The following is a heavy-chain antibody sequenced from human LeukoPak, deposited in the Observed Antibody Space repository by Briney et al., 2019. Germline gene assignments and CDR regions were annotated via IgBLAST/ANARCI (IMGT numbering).Heavy chain of an antibody. J-gene: IGHJ4*02. D-gene: IGHD6-13*01. CDR2: INLKIGVA. V-gene: IGHV1-2*02. CDR1: VYTSTVDI. Sequence: ASPRVSSKAPVYTSTVDIIYWVRQAPGQGPEWMGWINLKIGVAKYAQKFQGRVTMTRDTSLSTDCMELTGLTSEETAVYLCVRGQALTAPAGTFADSWGQGTLVTVSS. CDR3: VRGQALTAPAGTFADS.